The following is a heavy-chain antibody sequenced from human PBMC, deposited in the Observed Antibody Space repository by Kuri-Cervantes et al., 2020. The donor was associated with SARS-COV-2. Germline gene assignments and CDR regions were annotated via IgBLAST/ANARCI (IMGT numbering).Heavy chain of an antibody. V-gene: IGHV3-48*03. Sequence: GGSLRLSCAASGFTFSSYEMNWVCQAPGKGLEWVSYISSSGSTIYYADSVKGRFTISRDNAKNSLYLQMNSLRAEDTAVYYCASSCSSTSCFRPQGKNFDYWGQGTLVTVSS. CDR2: ISSSGSTI. J-gene: IGHJ4*02. CDR1: GFTFSSYE. CDR3: ASSCSSTSCFRPQGKNFDY. D-gene: IGHD2-2*01.